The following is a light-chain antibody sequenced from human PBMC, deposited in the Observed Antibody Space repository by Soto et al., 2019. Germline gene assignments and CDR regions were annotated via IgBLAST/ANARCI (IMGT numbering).Light chain of an antibody. CDR2: AAS. Sequence: DIQMTQSPSTLSASIGDRVTITCRASQSIGSELAWYQQKPGKAPTLLIYAASTLQSGVPSRFSGSGFGTDFTLTISSLQAEDFASYYCQQLRSYPSTFGGGTKVDIK. CDR3: QQLRSYPST. CDR1: QSIGSE. V-gene: IGKV1-9*01. J-gene: IGKJ4*01.